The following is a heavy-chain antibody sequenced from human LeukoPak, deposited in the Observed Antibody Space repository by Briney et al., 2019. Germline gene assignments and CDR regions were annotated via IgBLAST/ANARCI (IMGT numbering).Heavy chain of an antibody. D-gene: IGHD3-9*01. V-gene: IGHV3-21*01. Sequence: SGGSLRLSCAASGFTFSSYSMNWVRQAPGKGLEWVSSISSRRSYIYYADSVKGRCTISRDNAKNSLYLQMNSLTAQDTAVYYCWLGYFDWLLQGSYYYYGMDVWGKGTTVTVSS. CDR2: ISSRRSYI. CDR3: WLGYFDWLLQGSYYYYGMDV. CDR1: GFTFSSYS. J-gene: IGHJ6*04.